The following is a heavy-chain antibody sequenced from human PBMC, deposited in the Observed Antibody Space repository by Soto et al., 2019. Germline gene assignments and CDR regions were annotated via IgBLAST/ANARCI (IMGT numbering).Heavy chain of an antibody. D-gene: IGHD1-7*01. CDR3: ARLPFRTGTTSLNWFDP. V-gene: IGHV4-39*01. J-gene: IGHJ5*02. CDR2: IYYSGST. CDR1: GGSISSSSYY. Sequence: PSETLSLTCTVSGGSISSSSYYWGWIRQPPGKGLEWIGSIYYSGSTYYNPSLKSRVTISVDTSKNQFSLKLSSVTAADTAVYYFARLPFRTGTTSLNWFDPWGQGALVTVSS.